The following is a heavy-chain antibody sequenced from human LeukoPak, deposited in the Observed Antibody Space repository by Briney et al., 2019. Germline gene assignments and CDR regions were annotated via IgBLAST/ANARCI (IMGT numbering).Heavy chain of an antibody. V-gene: IGHV4-59*08. CDR2: IYYSGST. D-gene: IGHD3-3*01. J-gene: IGHJ4*02. CDR1: GGSISGYY. Sequence: SETLSLTCTVSGGSISGYYWSWIRQPPGKGLEWIGYIYYSGSTNYNPSLKSRVTISVDTSKNQFSLKLSSVTAADTAVYYCARQKAGFLEGHTIDYWGQGTLVTVSS. CDR3: ARQKAGFLEGHTIDY.